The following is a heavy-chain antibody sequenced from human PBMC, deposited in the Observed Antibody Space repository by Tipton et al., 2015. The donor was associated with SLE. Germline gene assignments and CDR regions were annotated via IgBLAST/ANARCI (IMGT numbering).Heavy chain of an antibody. CDR2: MRYDGSYK. V-gene: IGHV3-30*02. D-gene: IGHD5-12*01. Sequence: SLRLSCTASGFSFSSYGMYWVRQAPVKGLEWVAFMRYDGSYKYYADSVKGRFTISRDNSKTTMDLQMNRLRAEDTAVYYCAKGLREYSGYANDAFDIWGQGTMVTVSS. J-gene: IGHJ3*02. CDR1: GFSFSSYG. CDR3: AKGLREYSGYANDAFDI.